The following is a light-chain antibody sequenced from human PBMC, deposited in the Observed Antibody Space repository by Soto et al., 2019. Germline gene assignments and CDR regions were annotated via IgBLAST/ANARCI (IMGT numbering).Light chain of an antibody. J-gene: IGKJ4*01. V-gene: IGKV1-5*01. Sequence: IQIPPSLSRLTASIEDRVTITLRASQSISSWLAWYQQKPGKAPKLLIYDASSLESGVPSRFSGSGSGTEFTLTISSLQPEDFATYYCQQNNSYPLTFGGGTKVDIK. CDR2: DAS. CDR1: QSISSW. CDR3: QQNNSYPLT.